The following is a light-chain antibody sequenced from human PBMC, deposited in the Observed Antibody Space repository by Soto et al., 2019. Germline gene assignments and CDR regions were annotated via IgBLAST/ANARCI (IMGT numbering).Light chain of an antibody. CDR1: QSVGSY. CDR2: DAS. V-gene: IGKV3-11*01. J-gene: IGKJ5*01. CDR3: QQRRNWPIT. Sequence: EIVLTQSPATLSLSPGEGATLSCRASQSVGSYLIWYQQKPGQAPSLLIYDASNRATGIPARFSGSGSGTDFTLTISSLEPEDFAVYYCQQRRNWPITFGQGTRLEIK.